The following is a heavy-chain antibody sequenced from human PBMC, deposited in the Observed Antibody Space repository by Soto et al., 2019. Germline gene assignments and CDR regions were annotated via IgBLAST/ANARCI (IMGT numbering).Heavy chain of an antibody. CDR1: GGTFSSYA. CDR2: IIPMFGTA. Sequence: QVQLVQSGAEVKKPGSSVKVSCKASGGTFSSYAISWVRQGPGQGLEWMGGIIPMFGTANYAQKFQARVTISADESTSTANMELSSLRSEDTAVYYCARGGNSEVYYGMDVWGQGTTVTVSS. V-gene: IGHV1-69*12. J-gene: IGHJ6*02. CDR3: ARGGNSEVYYGMDV. D-gene: IGHD2-21*02.